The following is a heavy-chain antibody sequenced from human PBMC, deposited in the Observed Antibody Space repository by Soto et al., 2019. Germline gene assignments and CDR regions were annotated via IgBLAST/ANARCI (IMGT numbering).Heavy chain of an antibody. Sequence: QVQLVQSGAEVKKPGASVKVSCKASGYTFTSYAMHWVRQAPGQRLEWMGGINAGNGNTKYSQKFQGRVTITRDTSASTAYMELSSLRSEDTAVYYCARAADFWSAKNWFDPWGQGTLVTVSS. CDR2: INAGNGNT. CDR3: ARAADFWSAKNWFDP. J-gene: IGHJ5*02. V-gene: IGHV1-3*01. D-gene: IGHD3-3*01. CDR1: GYTFTSYA.